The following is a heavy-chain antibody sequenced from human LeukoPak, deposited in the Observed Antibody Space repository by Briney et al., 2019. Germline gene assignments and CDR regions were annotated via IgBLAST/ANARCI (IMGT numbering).Heavy chain of an antibody. CDR3: ARYGEKHYGSGSYAGWFDP. CDR1: GFTFSSYG. D-gene: IGHD3-10*01. V-gene: IGHV3-33*01. Sequence: PGRSLRLSCAASGFTFSSYGMHWVRQAPGKGLQWVAVIWYDGSNKYYADSVKGRFTISRDNSKNTLYLQMNSLRAEDTAVYYCARYGEKHYGSGSYAGWFDPWGQGTLVTVSS. J-gene: IGHJ5*02. CDR2: IWYDGSNK.